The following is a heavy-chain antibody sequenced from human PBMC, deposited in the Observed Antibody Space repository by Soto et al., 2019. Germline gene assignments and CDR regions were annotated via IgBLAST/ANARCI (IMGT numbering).Heavy chain of an antibody. D-gene: IGHD3-3*01. CDR3: VRTLNEWLLGLD. J-gene: IGHJ4*02. Sequence: QVTLVQSGAEVKKPGASVKVSCKASGYTFTSYGISWVRKAPGQGLEWMGWISAYNGNTNYAQKFQGRVTMTTDTSTSTAYMELRSLRSDDTAVYYCVRTLNEWLLGLDWGQGTLVTVSS. CDR1: GYTFTSYG. V-gene: IGHV1-18*01. CDR2: ISAYNGNT.